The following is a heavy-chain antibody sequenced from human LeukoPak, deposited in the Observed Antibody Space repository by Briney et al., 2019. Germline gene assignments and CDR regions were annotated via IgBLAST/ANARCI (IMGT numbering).Heavy chain of an antibody. D-gene: IGHD3-22*01. CDR3: ARGDYYDSSGYYYVLAY. CDR2: IKQDGSKK. J-gene: IGHJ4*02. CDR1: GFPFSSYW. V-gene: IGHV3-7*01. Sequence: GGSLRLSCVASGFPFSSYWMTWVRQAPGKGLEWVANIKQDGSKKSYVDSVKGRFTISRDNSKNTLYLQMNSLRAEDTAVYYCARGDYYDSSGYYYVLAYWGQGTLVTVSS.